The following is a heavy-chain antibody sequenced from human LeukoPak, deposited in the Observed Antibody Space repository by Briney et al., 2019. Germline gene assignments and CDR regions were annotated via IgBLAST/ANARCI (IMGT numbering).Heavy chain of an antibody. Sequence: GGSLRLSCAASGFTFSDYYMSWIRQAPGKGLEWVSYISDSGSTTYYEDSVKGRFTISRDNAKKSLYLRMNSLRAEDTAVYYCARDSCSKYYSSAGYWGQGTLVTVSS. V-gene: IGHV3-11*01. J-gene: IGHJ4*02. D-gene: IGHD3-10*01. CDR1: GFTFSDYY. CDR2: ISDSGSTT. CDR3: ARDSCSKYYSSAGY.